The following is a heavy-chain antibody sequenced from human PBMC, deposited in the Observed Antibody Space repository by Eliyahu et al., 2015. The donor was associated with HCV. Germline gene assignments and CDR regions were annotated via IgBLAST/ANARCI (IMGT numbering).Heavy chain of an antibody. CDR3: ARTGGRYCSSTSCYGAEGFDP. J-gene: IGHJ5*02. CDR1: GYTFTGYY. V-gene: IGHV1-2*04. D-gene: IGHD2-2*01. CDR2: INPNXGGT. Sequence: QVQLVQSGVEVKKPGASVKVSCKASGYTFTGYYMHWXRQAPGQGLEWMGWINPNXGGTNYAQKFQGWVTMTRDTSISTAYMELSRLRSDDTAVYYCARTGGRYCSSTSCYGAEGFDPWGQGTLVTVSS.